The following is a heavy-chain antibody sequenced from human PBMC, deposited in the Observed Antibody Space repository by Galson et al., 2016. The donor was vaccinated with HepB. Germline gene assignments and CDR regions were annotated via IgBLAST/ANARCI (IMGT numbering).Heavy chain of an antibody. CDR3: AKDTYYSDSNGYVDY. CDR2: ISYDGNNK. CDR1: GFTFSSYA. V-gene: IGHV3-30*18. D-gene: IGHD3-22*01. Sequence: SLRLSCAASGFTFSSYAMHWVRQAPGKGLEWVAFISYDGNNKYYADSVKGRFTISRENSKNTLYLQMNSLRAEDTAVYYCAKDTYYSDSNGYVDYWGQGTLVTVSS. J-gene: IGHJ4*02.